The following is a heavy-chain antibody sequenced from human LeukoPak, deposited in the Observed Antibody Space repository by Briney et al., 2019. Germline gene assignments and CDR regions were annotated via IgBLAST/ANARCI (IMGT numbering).Heavy chain of an antibody. CDR2: ISSTNYYI. CDR1: GFTFRSYS. V-gene: IGHV3-21*04. Sequence: GGSLRLSCAASGFTFRSYSMSWVRQAPGKGLEWVSSISSTNYYIYYADSLQGRFTISRDNAKNSLYLQMNSPRAEDTAVYYCARSYGGPQRWLPGGYFDYWGQGTLVTVSS. J-gene: IGHJ4*02. D-gene: IGHD5-24*01. CDR3: ARSYGGPQRWLPGGYFDY.